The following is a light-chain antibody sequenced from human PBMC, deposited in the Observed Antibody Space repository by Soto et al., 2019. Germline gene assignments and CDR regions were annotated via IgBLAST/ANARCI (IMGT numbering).Light chain of an antibody. Sequence: DIQMTQSPSSLSASLGDRVTITCRASQNIDNYLNWYQHKPGKAPKLLIYATSTLQSGVPARFSGSGSGTEFTLTTSSLQAEDFATYFCQESYSTPAVSFGGGTKVDIK. J-gene: IGKJ4*01. CDR1: QNIDNY. CDR2: ATS. CDR3: QESYSTPAVS. V-gene: IGKV1-39*01.